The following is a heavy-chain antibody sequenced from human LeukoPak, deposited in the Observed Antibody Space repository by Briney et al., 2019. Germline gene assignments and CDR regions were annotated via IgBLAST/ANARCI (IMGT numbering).Heavy chain of an antibody. D-gene: IGHD2-8*01. CDR1: GGSITTTNW. J-gene: IGHJ4*02. V-gene: IGHV4-4*02. CDR2: IHLSGRT. CDR3: SRENGAFSPFGY. Sequence: PSETLSLTCGVSGGSITTTNWWSWVRQPPGQGLEWIGGIHLSGRTNYNPSLNSRVTLALDTSKNHLSLSLTSVTAADTAVYYCSRENGAFSPFGYWGQGTLVTVPS.